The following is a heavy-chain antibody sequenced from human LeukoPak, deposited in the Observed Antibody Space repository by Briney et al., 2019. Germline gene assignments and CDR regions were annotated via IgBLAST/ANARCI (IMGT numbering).Heavy chain of an antibody. CDR2: IYYTGTT. CDR3: ARVDDSRSGWYHVDY. J-gene: IGHJ4*02. Sequence: SETLSLTCTVSGASISSNYYWSWIRQHPGKVLEWIGNIYYTGTTYYNPSLQSRLTMSVDTSKNQFSLRLSSVTAADTAVYYCARVDDSRSGWYHVDYWGQGTLVTVSS. CDR1: GASISSNYY. D-gene: IGHD6-19*01. V-gene: IGHV4-31*03.